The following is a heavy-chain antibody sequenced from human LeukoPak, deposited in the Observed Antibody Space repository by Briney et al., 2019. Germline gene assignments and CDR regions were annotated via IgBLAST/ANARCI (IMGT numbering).Heavy chain of an antibody. J-gene: IGHJ6*02. CDR1: GYTFTSYY. Sequence: SVKVSCKASGYTFTSYYMHWVRQAPGLGLEWMGGIIPIFGTANYAQKFQGRVTITADESTSTAYMELSSLRSEDTAVYYCASVGATDCYGMDVWGQGTTVTVSS. V-gene: IGHV1-69*13. CDR2: IIPIFGTA. D-gene: IGHD1-26*01. CDR3: ASVGATDCYGMDV.